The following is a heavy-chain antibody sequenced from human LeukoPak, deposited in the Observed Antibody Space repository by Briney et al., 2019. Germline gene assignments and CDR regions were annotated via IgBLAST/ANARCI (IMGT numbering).Heavy chain of an antibody. CDR1: GFTVSINY. J-gene: IGHJ5*02. CDR2: IYSGGST. D-gene: IGHD1-7*01. CDR3: ARGSITGTTDYNWFDP. Sequence: PGGSLRLSCAAYGFTVSINYMSWVRQAQGKGLEWVSVIYSGGSTYYADSVKGRFTISRDNSKNTLYLQMNSLRAEDTAVYYCARGSITGTTDYNWFDPWGQGTLVTVSS. V-gene: IGHV3-66*01.